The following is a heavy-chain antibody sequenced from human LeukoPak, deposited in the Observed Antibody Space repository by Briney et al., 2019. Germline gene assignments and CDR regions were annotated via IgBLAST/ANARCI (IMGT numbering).Heavy chain of an antibody. CDR2: ISSSSSYI. V-gene: IGHV3-21*01. D-gene: IGHD4-17*01. CDR3: ARDTNGDYAI. J-gene: IGHJ1*01. CDR1: GFTFSSYW. Sequence: PGGSLRLSCVASGFTFSSYWMHWVRQDPRKGLEWVSSISSSSSYINYADSVKGRFTISRDNAKNSLYLQMNSLRAEDTAVYYCARDTNGDYAIWGQGTLVTVSS.